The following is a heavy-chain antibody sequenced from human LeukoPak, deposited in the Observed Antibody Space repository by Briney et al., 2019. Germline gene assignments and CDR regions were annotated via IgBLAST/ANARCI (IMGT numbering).Heavy chain of an antibody. D-gene: IGHD3-10*01. CDR1: GGSISSSNW. CDR2: IYHSGTT. V-gene: IGHV4-4*02. J-gene: IGHJ5*02. CDR3: ARHVNLWFGDDWFDP. Sequence: PSGTLSLTCAVSGGSISSSNWWSGVRQPPGKGLEWIGEIYHSGTTNYNPSLKSRVTISVDTSKNQFSLKLSSVTAADTAVYYCARHVNLWFGDDWFDPWGQGTLVTVSS.